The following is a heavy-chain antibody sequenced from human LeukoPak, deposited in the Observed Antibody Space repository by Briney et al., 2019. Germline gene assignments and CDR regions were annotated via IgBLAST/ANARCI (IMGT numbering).Heavy chain of an antibody. V-gene: IGHV3-11*04. CDR1: GFTFSDYY. J-gene: IGHJ3*02. Sequence: GGSLRLSCAASGFTFSDYYMSWIRQAPGKGLEWVSYISSSGSTIYYADSVKGRFTISRDNAKNSLYLQMNSLRAGDTAVYYCASTAVAASYPYAFDIWGQGTMVTVSS. CDR2: ISSSGSTI. D-gene: IGHD6-19*01. CDR3: ASTAVAASYPYAFDI.